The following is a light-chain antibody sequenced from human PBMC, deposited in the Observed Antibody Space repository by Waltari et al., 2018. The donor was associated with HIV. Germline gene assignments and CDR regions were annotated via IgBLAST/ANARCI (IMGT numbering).Light chain of an antibody. CDR1: QSLSDTY. CDR3: QRYGGSPPYS. J-gene: IGKJ2*03. Sequence: VLTQSPGTLSLSPGESATLSCRASQSLSDTYLAWYQQQPGQAPRLLIYGASRRATGIPDRFSGSGSETDFTLTISRLQPEDFAVYYCQRYGGSPPYSFGQGTMLEIK. V-gene: IGKV3-20*01. CDR2: GAS.